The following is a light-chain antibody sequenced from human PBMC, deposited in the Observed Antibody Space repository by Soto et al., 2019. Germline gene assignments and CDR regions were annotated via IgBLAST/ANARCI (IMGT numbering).Light chain of an antibody. J-gene: IGLJ1*01. V-gene: IGLV1-40*01. CDR2: GNS. CDR3: QSYDSSLSGYV. Sequence: QSVLTQPPSVSGAPGQRVTISCTGSSSNIGAGYDVNWYQQLPGAAPKFLIFGNSNRPSGVPDRFSGSKSGTSASLAITGLQAEDEADYYCQSYDSSLSGYVFGTGTKV. CDR1: SSNIGAGYD.